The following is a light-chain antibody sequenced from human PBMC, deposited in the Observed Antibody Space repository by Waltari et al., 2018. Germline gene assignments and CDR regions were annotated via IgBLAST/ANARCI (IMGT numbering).Light chain of an antibody. Sequence: EIVLTQSPGTLSLSPGERATLSCRASQSVTSSYLAWYQQKPGQAPRLLIYGESSRAPGIPDRFSGSGSGTDFTLTISRLEPEDFAVYYCQQYGSSPRTFGQGTKVEV. J-gene: IGKJ1*01. V-gene: IGKV3-20*01. CDR1: QSVTSSY. CDR2: GES. CDR3: QQYGSSPRT.